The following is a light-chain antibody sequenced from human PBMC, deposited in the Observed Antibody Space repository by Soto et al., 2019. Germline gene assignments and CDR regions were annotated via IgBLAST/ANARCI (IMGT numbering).Light chain of an antibody. J-gene: IGKJ2*01. V-gene: IGKV1-12*01. Sequence: DIQMTQSPSSVSASVGDRVTITCRASQAIDSWLAWYQQKRGEAPKLLISAASSLQSGVPSRFSGSGSGTDFTLTISSLQPEDFATYYCQQSYSIPDTFGQGTKLEI. CDR3: QQSYSIPDT. CDR1: QAIDSW. CDR2: AAS.